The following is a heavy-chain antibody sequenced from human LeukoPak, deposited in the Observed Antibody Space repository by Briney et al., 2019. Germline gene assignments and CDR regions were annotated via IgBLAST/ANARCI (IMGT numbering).Heavy chain of an antibody. V-gene: IGHV3-23*01. D-gene: IGHD2-15*01. Sequence: LPGGSLRLSCAASGFTFSNFALAWVRQAPGKGLEWVSVISGNGGTTYYADFVQGRFTISRDNSKNTLYLQMNNLRAEDSAVYYCAKDSDMWPVNWFDPWGQGTLVTVSS. CDR3: AKDSDMWPVNWFDP. CDR1: GFTFSNFA. J-gene: IGHJ5*02. CDR2: ISGNGGTT.